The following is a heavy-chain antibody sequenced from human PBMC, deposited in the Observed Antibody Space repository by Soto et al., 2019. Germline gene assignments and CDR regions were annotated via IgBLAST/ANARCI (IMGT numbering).Heavy chain of an antibody. CDR1: GFSLNDYG. V-gene: IGHV3-30*18. CDR3: AKSNRGAYDTPDF. D-gene: IGHD3-22*01. CDR2: ISYDGRNK. Sequence: QVQLVESGGGVVQPGRSLRLSCAASGFSLNDYGMHWVRQPPGKGLEWVADISYDGRNKYYTDSVRGRFTISRDISKGTQYLQMNSLRPEDTAVYYCAKSNRGAYDTPDFWGQGTPVTVSP. J-gene: IGHJ4*02.